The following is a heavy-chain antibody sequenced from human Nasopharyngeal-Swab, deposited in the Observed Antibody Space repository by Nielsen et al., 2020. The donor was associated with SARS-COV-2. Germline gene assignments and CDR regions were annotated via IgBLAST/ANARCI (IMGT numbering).Heavy chain of an antibody. J-gene: IGHJ4*02. CDR1: GSTSSSYA. V-gene: IGHV3-23*01. CDR3: AKDRGIVVVIGFDY. D-gene: IGHD3-22*01. CDR2: ISGSGGST. Sequence: GGPLRLSCAASGSTSSSYAMSWVRKAPGKGLEWVSAISGSGGSTYYADSVKGRFTISRDNSKNTLYLQMNSLRAEDTAVYYCAKDRGIVVVIGFDYWGQGTLVTVSS.